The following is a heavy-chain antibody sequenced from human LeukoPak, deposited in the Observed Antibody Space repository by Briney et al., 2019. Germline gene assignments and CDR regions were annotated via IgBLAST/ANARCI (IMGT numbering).Heavy chain of an antibody. CDR1: GGSFSGYY. Sequence: SETLSLTCAVYGGSFSGYYWSWNRQPPGKGLEWIGEINHSGSTNYNPSLKSRVTISVDTSKNQFSLKLSSVTAADTAVYYCARGRVGVNHYWGQGTLVTVSS. CDR2: INHSGST. V-gene: IGHV4-34*01. D-gene: IGHD3-10*01. J-gene: IGHJ4*02. CDR3: ARGRVGVNHY.